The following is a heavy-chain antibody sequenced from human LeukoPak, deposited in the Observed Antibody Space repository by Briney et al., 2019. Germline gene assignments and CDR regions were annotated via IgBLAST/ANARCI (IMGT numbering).Heavy chain of an antibody. CDR2: ISSNSNTI. CDR3: ARDLQGSYYYGMDV. Sequence: PGGSLRLSYADSGFTFSRYSMNWARQAPGKGLEWVSYISSNSNTIYYADSVKGRFTISRDNGKNSLYLQMNSLRAEDTAVYYCARDLQGSYYYGMDVWGQGTTVIVSS. D-gene: IGHD2-15*01. V-gene: IGHV3-48*01. CDR1: GFTFSRYS. J-gene: IGHJ6*02.